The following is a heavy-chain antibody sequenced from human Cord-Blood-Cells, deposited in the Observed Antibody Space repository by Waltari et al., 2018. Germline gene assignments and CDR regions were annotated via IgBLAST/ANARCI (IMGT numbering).Heavy chain of an antibody. CDR3: ARDKPGIAAAGTTLFDY. J-gene: IGHJ4*02. D-gene: IGHD6-13*01. V-gene: IGHV3-48*03. Sequence: EVQLVESGGGLVQPGGSLRLSCAASGFTFSSYEMNWVRQAPGKGLEWVSYISSSVSTINLADSGQGRVPISRDNAKNSLYLQMNSLGAEGTVVYYCARDKPGIAAAGTTLFDYLGQGTLVTVSS. CDR2: ISSSVSTI. CDR1: GFTFSSYE.